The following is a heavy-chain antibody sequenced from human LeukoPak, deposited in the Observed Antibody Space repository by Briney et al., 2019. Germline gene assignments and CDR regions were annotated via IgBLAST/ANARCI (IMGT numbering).Heavy chain of an antibody. D-gene: IGHD6-19*01. V-gene: IGHV3-9*01. Sequence: PGGSLRLSCAASGFTFDDYAMHWVRQAPGKGLEWVSGISWNSGSIGYADSVKGRFTISRDNAKNSLYLQMNSLRAEDTAVYYCAKEGIAVAGYTHYYYYYMDVWGKGTTVTVSS. CDR2: ISWNSGSI. J-gene: IGHJ6*03. CDR3: AKEGIAVAGYTHYYYYYMDV. CDR1: GFTFDDYA.